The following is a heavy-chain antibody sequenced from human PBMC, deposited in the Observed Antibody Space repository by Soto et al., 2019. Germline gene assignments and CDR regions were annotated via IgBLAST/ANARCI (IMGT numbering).Heavy chain of an antibody. CDR3: ARDRQVVLFDRCAFDI. CDR1: GYTFTSYD. CDR2: LNPNSGNT. Sequence: QVQLVQSGAAVKKPGASVKVSCKASGYTFTSYDINRVRQATGQALEWLGWLNPNSGNTGCAQKFQGRVTMTRNTSISTAYMEVSSLRSEDTAVYYCARDRQVVLFDRCAFDIWGQGTMVTVSS. V-gene: IGHV1-8*01. J-gene: IGHJ3*02. D-gene: IGHD2-15*01.